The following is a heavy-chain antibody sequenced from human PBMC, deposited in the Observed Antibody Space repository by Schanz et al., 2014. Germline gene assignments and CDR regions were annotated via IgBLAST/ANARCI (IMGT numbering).Heavy chain of an antibody. CDR2: ISSSGTTI. J-gene: IGHJ6*02. D-gene: IGHD2-15*01. CDR1: GFAFSSYS. CDR3: AKGMGYCSGGTCYDYYYYGLDV. V-gene: IGHV3-48*01. Sequence: QLVGSGGGLIQPGGSLRLSCTASGFAFSSYSMNWVRQAPGKGLEWVSYISSSGTTIYYADSVKGRFTISRDNAKNSLFLQMNSLRVEDTAVYYCAKGMGYCSGGTCYDYYYYGLDVWGQGTTVTVSS.